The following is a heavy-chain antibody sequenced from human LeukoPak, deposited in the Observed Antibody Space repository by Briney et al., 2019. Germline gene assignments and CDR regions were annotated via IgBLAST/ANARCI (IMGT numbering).Heavy chain of an antibody. CDR3: ARVTTAAWSDP. Sequence: SETLSLTCTVSGXSISSGGYYWSWIRQHPGQGLEWIGYIHKSGSTYYNPSLESRVTISVDTSKNQFSLKLRSVTATDTAMYYCARVTTAAWSDPWGHGIPVTVSS. CDR2: IHKSGST. J-gene: IGHJ5*02. D-gene: IGHD4-11*01. V-gene: IGHV4-31*03. CDR1: GXSISSGGYY.